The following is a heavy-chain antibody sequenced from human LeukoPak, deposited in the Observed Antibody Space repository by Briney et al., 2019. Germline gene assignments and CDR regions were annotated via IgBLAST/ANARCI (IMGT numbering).Heavy chain of an antibody. J-gene: IGHJ4*01. V-gene: IGHV4-39*01. CDR3: ARLPKMREWLRHFDY. CDR1: GGSISSVGNF. Sequence: PSETLSLTCTVSGGSISSVGNFWVWIRQPPGNGLEWIGSLFYSGSTYYNPSLNSRVTISVDTSKSQFSLKLSSVTAADTAVYYCARLPKMREWLRHFDYWGQGALVTVSS. D-gene: IGHD5-12*01. CDR2: LFYSGST.